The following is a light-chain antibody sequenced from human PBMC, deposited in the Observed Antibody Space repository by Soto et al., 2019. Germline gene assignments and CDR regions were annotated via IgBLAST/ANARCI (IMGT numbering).Light chain of an antibody. CDR2: DAS. V-gene: IGKV3-11*01. J-gene: IGKJ4*01. CDR1: QSVSTY. CDR3: QQRGSWPRG. Sequence: EIVLTQSPATLSLSPGERATLSCRASQSVSTYLAWYQQKPGQAPRLLIYDASNRATGIPARFSGSGSGTDFTLTISTLEPEDFAVYYCQQRGSWPRGFGGRTKVEIK.